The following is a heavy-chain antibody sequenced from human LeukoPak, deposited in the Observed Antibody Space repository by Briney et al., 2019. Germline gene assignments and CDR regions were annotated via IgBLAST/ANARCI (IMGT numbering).Heavy chain of an antibody. CDR1: GFTVSSNY. Sequence: GGSLRLSCAASGFTVSSNYMSWVRQAPGKGLEWVSVIYGGGSTYYADSVKGRFTISRDTSKNTLYLQMNSLRAEDTAVYYCASWPGGCYGEDSWGQGTLVTVSS. J-gene: IGHJ4*02. CDR2: IYGGGST. V-gene: IGHV3-53*01. D-gene: IGHD2-15*01. CDR3: ASWPGGCYGEDS.